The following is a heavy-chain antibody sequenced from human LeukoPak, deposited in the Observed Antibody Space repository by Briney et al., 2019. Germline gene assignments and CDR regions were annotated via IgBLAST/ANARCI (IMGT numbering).Heavy chain of an antibody. CDR2: IHYSGST. CDR1: GGSISSYY. V-gene: IGHV4-59*12. J-gene: IGHJ6*03. CDR3: ARIKRSLMGGYYYYYMDV. Sequence: SETLSLTCTVSGGSISSYYWSWIRQPPGKGLEWIGYIHYSGSTNYNPSLKSRVTISVDTSKNQFSLKLSSVTAADTAVYYCARIKRSLMGGYYYYYMDVWGKGTTVTVSS. D-gene: IGHD3-16*01.